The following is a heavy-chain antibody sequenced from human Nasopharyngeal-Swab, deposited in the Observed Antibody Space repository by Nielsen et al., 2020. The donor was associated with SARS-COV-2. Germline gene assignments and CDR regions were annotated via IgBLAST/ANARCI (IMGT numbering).Heavy chain of an antibody. CDR3: AREKGYQVLLDYYYHGLDV. Sequence: GESLKTPCAAPGFTFRDYYMAWIPQAPGKGLEWVSYISTRGRSTDSADPVKGRFPISRDNANHLLYLQMNSLRGEDTAVYYCAREKGYQVLLDYYYHGLDVWGHGTAVTVSS. V-gene: IGHV3-11*01. CDR1: GFTFRDYY. CDR2: ISTRGRST. J-gene: IGHJ6*02. D-gene: IGHD3-10*01.